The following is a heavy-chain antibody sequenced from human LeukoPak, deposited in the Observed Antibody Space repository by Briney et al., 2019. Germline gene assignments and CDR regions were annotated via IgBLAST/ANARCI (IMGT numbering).Heavy chain of an antibody. Sequence: PGGSLRLSCAVSGFSVSRFGMSWVRQAPGKGLEWISAISVDGGTTWYADSVKGRFIISRDSSKNTLYLRLSSLRAEDTAIYYCAQGYSSGWYPSWGQGSLVSVSS. J-gene: IGHJ5*02. D-gene: IGHD6-19*01. V-gene: IGHV3-23*01. CDR3: AQGYSSGWYPS. CDR2: ISVDGGTT. CDR1: GFSVSRFG.